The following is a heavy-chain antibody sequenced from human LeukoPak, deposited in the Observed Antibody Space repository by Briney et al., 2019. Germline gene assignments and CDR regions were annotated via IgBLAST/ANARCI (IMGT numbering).Heavy chain of an antibody. CDR3: ASLPSRQTAMVIVQDDY. V-gene: IGHV4-30-4*01. CDR2: IYFNGNT. J-gene: IGHJ4*02. CDR1: GGSVSSANYY. D-gene: IGHD5-18*01. Sequence: SETLSLTCAVSGGSVSSANYYWNWIRQFPGKGLEWIGSIYFNGNTHYNPSLKSRLMLSVDTSKNQFSLKLSSVTAADTAVYYCASLPSRQTAMVIVQDDYWGQGTLVTVSS.